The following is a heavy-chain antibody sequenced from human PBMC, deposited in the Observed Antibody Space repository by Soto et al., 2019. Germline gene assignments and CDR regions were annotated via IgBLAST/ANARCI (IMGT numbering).Heavy chain of an antibody. Sequence: QVQLVQSGAEVKKPGSSVKVSCKASGGTFSSYAISWVRQAPGQGLEWMGGIIPIFGTANYAQKFQGRVTITADESTSTAYMELSSRRSEDTAVYYCARGVHYYDSSGYPYYFDYWGQGTLVTVSS. CDR2: IIPIFGTA. CDR3: ARGVHYYDSSGYPYYFDY. J-gene: IGHJ4*02. V-gene: IGHV1-69*01. CDR1: GGTFSSYA. D-gene: IGHD3-22*01.